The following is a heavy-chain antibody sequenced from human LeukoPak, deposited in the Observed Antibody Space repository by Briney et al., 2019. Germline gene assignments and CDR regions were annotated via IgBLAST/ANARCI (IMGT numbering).Heavy chain of an antibody. CDR1: GFTVSSNY. V-gene: IGHV3-23*01. CDR2: ISSSGDNT. CDR3: AKDKGIPGAEVFDY. Sequence: GGSLRLSCAASGFTVSSNYMSWVRQAPGKGLEWVSTISSSGDNTFYANSVKGRFTVSRDNSKNTLYLQMNSLRAEDAAVYYCAKDKGIPGAEVFDYWGQGILVTVTS. D-gene: IGHD7-27*01. J-gene: IGHJ4*02.